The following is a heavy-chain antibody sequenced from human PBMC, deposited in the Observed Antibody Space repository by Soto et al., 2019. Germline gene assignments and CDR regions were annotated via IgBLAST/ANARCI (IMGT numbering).Heavy chain of an antibody. CDR2: IYHSGNT. D-gene: IGHD3-10*01. V-gene: IGHV4-4*02. J-gene: IGHJ4*02. CDR1: GGSISSSNW. CDR3: ARRWGEGRVDY. Sequence: QVQLQESGPGLVKPSGTLSLTCAVSGGSISSSNWWSWVRQPPGKGLKWIGEIYHSGNTNYNPSLKSRVTMAVDKSRNQFSLKLSSVTAAATAVYYCARRWGEGRVDYWGQGTLVTVSS.